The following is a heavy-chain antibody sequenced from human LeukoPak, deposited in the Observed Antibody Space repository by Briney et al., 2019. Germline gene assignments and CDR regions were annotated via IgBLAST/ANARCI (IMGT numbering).Heavy chain of an antibody. J-gene: IGHJ4*02. D-gene: IGHD1-26*01. CDR3: AKDHMVGHTTSFDY. V-gene: IGHV3-23*01. CDR1: GFTYCSYP. CDR2: LSGSGGST. Sequence: GVTLSLSCSTSGFTYCSYPMVWLRPTPGKGREGVSTLSGSGGSTYYADSVKGGFTISRDNSKNKLYLQMNSLRAEDTAVYYCAKDHMVGHTTSFDYWGQGTLVTVSS.